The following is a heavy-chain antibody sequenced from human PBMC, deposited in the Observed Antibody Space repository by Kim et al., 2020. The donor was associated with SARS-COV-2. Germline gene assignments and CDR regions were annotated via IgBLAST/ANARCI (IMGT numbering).Heavy chain of an antibody. J-gene: IGHJ1*01. Sequence: GGSLRLSCAASGFTFSSYWMSWVRQAPGKGLEWVANIKQDGSEKYYVDSVKGRFTISRDNAKNSLYLQMNSLRAEDTAVYYCAREFNDFWSGPIPGQHWGQGTLVTVSS. CDR3: AREFNDFWSGPIPGQH. V-gene: IGHV3-7*03. D-gene: IGHD3-3*01. CDR1: GFTFSSYW. CDR2: IKQDGSEK.